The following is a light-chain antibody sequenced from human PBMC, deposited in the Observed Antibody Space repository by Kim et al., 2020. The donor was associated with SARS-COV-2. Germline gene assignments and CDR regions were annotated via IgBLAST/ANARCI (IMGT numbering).Light chain of an antibody. CDR1: QDISSY. CDR2: DAS. CDR3: QQFDILPPT. Sequence: DIQMTQSPSSLSASVGDRVTITCQASQDISSYLNWYQQKPGKAPKLLIYDASNLETGVPSRFSGSGSGTDFTVTISSLQPEDIATYYCQQFDILPPTFGGGTKVDIK. V-gene: IGKV1-33*01. J-gene: IGKJ4*01.